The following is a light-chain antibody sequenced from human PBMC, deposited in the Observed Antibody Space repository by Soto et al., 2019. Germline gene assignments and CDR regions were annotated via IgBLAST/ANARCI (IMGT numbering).Light chain of an antibody. CDR1: QSVGSNY. J-gene: IGKJ1*01. V-gene: IGKV3-20*01. CDR2: GAS. Sequence: EIVMTQSPSTLSVSPGERATLSCRASQSVGSNYLAWYQHNPGQPPRLLIYGASSRATGIPDGFSGSGSGTDFTLTISRLEAEDFAVYYCQQYGSSRWTFGQGTKVDIK. CDR3: QQYGSSRWT.